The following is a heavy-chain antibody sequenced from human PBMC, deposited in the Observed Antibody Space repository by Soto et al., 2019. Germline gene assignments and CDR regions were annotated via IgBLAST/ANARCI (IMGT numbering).Heavy chain of an antibody. CDR2: ISAYNGNT. D-gene: IGHD2-2*01. CDR1: GYTFTSYG. Sequence: QVPLVQSGAEVKKPGASVKVSCKASGYTFTSYGISWVRQAPGQGLEWMGWISAYNGNTNYAQKLQGRVTMTTDTSTSTAYMELRSLRSDDTAVYYCAAPMGYCSSTSCTLDYWGQGTLVTVSS. CDR3: AAPMGYCSSTSCTLDY. J-gene: IGHJ4*02. V-gene: IGHV1-18*01.